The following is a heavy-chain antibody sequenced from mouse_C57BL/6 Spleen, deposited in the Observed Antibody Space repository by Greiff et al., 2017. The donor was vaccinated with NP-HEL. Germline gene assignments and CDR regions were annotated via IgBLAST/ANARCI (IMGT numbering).Heavy chain of an antibody. D-gene: IGHD2-2*01. CDR1: GYTFTSYT. CDR2: INPSSGYT. Sequence: VQLQQSGAELARPGASVKMSCKASGYTFTSYTMHWVKQRPGQGLEWIGYINPSSGYTKYNQKFKDKATLTADKASSTAYMQLSSLTSEDSAVYYCAREGYPWFAYWGQGTLVTVSA. CDR3: AREGYPWFAY. J-gene: IGHJ3*01. V-gene: IGHV1-4*01.